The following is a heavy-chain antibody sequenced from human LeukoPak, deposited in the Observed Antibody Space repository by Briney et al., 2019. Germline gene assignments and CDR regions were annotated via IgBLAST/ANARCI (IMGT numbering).Heavy chain of an antibody. CDR3: ARDPGHNWNYYCYGMDV. Sequence: PGGSLRHSCAASGFTFSSYWMSWVRQAPGKGLEWVANIKQDGSEKYYVDSVKGRFTISRDNAKNSLYLQMNSLRAEDTAVYYCARDPGHNWNYYCYGMDVWGQGTTVTVSS. V-gene: IGHV3-7*05. CDR1: GFTFSSYW. CDR2: IKQDGSEK. J-gene: IGHJ6*02. D-gene: IGHD1-20*01.